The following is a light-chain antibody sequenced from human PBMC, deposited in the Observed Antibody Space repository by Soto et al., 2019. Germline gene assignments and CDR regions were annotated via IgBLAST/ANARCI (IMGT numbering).Light chain of an antibody. CDR2: AAS. Sequence: DIQMTQSPSSLSASVGDRVTITCRASQGISSYLAWYQQKPGKVPKLLIYAASTLQSGVPSRFSGSGSGTDSPLAISSLQPEDVATYYCQKYTRAPWTFGPGTKEDIK. V-gene: IGKV1-27*01. CDR1: QGISSY. J-gene: IGKJ1*01. CDR3: QKYTRAPWT.